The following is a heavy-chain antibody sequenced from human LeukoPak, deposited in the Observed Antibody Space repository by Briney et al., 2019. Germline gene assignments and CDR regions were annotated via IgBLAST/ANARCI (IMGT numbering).Heavy chain of an antibody. CDR3: ATAGVAAAEAADYYYYGMDV. CDR2: FDPEDGET. D-gene: IGHD6-13*01. CDR1: GYTLTELS. Sequence: GASVKVSCKVSGYTLTELSMHWVRQAPGKGLEWMGGFDPEDGETIYAQKFQGGVTMTEDTSTDTAYMELSSLRSEDTAVYYCATAGVAAAEAADYYYYGMDVWGQGTTVTVSS. J-gene: IGHJ6*02. V-gene: IGHV1-24*01.